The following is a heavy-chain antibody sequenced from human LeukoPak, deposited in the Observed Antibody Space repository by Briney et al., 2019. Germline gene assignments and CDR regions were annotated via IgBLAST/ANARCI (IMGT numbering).Heavy chain of an antibody. CDR1: EFTFSTYA. Sequence: GGSLRLSCAASEFTFSTYAMHWVRQAPGKGLEWVAFITYDGNKKDYADSVKGRFTISRDNSENTLYLQMNSLRIEDAGVYYCARPSDHYYYYFYMDVWGQGTTVTVSS. J-gene: IGHJ6*03. CDR3: ARPSDHYYYYFYMDV. CDR2: ITYDGNKK. V-gene: IGHV3-30*04.